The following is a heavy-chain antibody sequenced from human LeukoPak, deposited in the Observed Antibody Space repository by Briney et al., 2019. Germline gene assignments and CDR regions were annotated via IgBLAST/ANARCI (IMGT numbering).Heavy chain of an antibody. Sequence: GGSLRLSCTASGFAFGDYSMSWVRQAPGKGLEWVGFIRSKAYGGTPEYAASVKGRINISRDDSKSIAYLQMNSLKTENTAVYYCTKCGSTWDFDYWGQGTLVTVSS. V-gene: IGHV3-49*04. D-gene: IGHD6-13*01. CDR3: TKCGSTWDFDY. J-gene: IGHJ4*02. CDR1: GFAFGDYS. CDR2: IRSKAYGGTP.